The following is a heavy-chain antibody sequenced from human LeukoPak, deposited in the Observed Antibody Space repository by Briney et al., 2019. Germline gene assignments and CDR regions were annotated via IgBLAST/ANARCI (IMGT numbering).Heavy chain of an antibody. V-gene: IGHV4-59*08. Sequence: SETLSLTCTVSGGSISGYYWSWIRQPPGKGLEWIGYIYYSGSTYYNPSLKSRVTISVDTSKNQFSLKLSSVTAADTAVYYCARGRRNVLLWFGELIWGQGTLVTVSS. J-gene: IGHJ4*02. CDR3: ARGRRNVLLWFGELI. D-gene: IGHD3-10*01. CDR1: GGSISGYY. CDR2: IYYSGST.